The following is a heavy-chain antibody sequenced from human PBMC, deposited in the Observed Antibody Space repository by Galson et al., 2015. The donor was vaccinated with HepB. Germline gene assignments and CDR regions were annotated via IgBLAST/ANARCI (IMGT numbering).Heavy chain of an antibody. CDR1: GFTFSSYA. Sequence: SLRLSCAASGFTFSSYAMSWVRQAPGKGLEWVSAISGSGGSTYYADSVKGRFTISRDNSKNTLYLQMNSLRAEDTAVYYCAKVASITMIVVVNFDYWGQGTLVTVSS. CDR2: ISGSGGST. J-gene: IGHJ4*02. CDR3: AKVASITMIVVVNFDY. D-gene: IGHD3-22*01. V-gene: IGHV3-23*01.